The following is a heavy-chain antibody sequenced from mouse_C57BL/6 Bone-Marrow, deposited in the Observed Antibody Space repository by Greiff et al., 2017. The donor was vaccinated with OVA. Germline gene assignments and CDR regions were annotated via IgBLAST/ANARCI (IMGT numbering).Heavy chain of an antibody. J-gene: IGHJ3*01. CDR1: GFTFSDYG. V-gene: IGHV5-17*01. CDR3: ARPPHSNYWFAY. CDR2: ISSGSSTI. D-gene: IGHD2-5*01. Sequence: EVQLVESGGGLVKPGGSLKLSCAASGFTFSDYGMHWVRQAPEKGLEWVAYISSGSSTIYYADTVKGRFTISRDNAKNTLFLQMTSLRSEDTAMYYCARPPHSNYWFAYWGQGTLVTVSA.